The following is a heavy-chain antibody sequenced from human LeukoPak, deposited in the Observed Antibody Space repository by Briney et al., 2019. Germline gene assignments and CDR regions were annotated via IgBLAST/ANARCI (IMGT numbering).Heavy chain of an antibody. CDR1: GLTFSKYE. J-gene: IGHJ4*02. D-gene: IGHD6-13*01. CDR2: ISDHGKSR. Sequence: SLRLLCAASGLTFSKYEMNSVRHSPATGLESVSYISDHGKSRNYVDSVKGRFTISRDNAKNSLYLQMNSLRVEDTAVYFRARARIAAPLLDYWGQGTLVTVSS. CDR3: ARARIAAPLLDY. V-gene: IGHV3-48*03.